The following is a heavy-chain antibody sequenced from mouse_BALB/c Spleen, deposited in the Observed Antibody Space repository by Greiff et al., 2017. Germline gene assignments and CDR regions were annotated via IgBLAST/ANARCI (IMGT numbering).Heavy chain of an antibody. D-gene: IGHD2-1*01. CDR1: GFTFSSYA. CDR2: ISSGGSYT. Sequence: EVQRVESGGGLVKPGGSLKLSCAASGFTFSSYAMSWVRQTPEKRLEWVATISSGGSYTYYPDSVKGRFTISRDNAKNTLYLQMSSLRSEDTAMYYCARPIYYCNYDFAYWGQGTLVTVSA. J-gene: IGHJ3*01. V-gene: IGHV5-9-3*01. CDR3: ARPIYYCNYDFAY.